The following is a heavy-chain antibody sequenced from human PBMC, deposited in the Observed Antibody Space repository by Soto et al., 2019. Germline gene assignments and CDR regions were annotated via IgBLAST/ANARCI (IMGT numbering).Heavy chain of an antibody. Sequence: DVQLVKSGGGLIQPGGSLRLSCAASGITATNGHMSWVRQAPGKGLEWVSVIYSDDNTYYADSVKGRFTISRDTSKNTVYLQMNSLRAEDTAAYYCARDWNGDKYFDFWDQGSLVTVSS. CDR2: IYSDDNT. D-gene: IGHD4-17*01. CDR1: GITATNGH. CDR3: ARDWNGDKYFDF. V-gene: IGHV3-53*01. J-gene: IGHJ4*02.